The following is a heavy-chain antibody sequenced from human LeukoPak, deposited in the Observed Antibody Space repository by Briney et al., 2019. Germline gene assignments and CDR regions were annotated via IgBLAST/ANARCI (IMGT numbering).Heavy chain of an antibody. D-gene: IGHD3-22*01. V-gene: IGHV3-30*18. CDR2: ISYDGSNK. J-gene: IGHJ4*02. Sequence: GGSLRLSCAASGFTFSSYGMHWVRQAPGKGLEWVAVISYDGSNKYYADSVKGRFTISRDNSKNTLYLQMNSLRAEDTAVYYCAKYNYDSSGSYDYWGQGTLVTVSS. CDR3: AKYNYDSSGSYDY. CDR1: GFTFSSYG.